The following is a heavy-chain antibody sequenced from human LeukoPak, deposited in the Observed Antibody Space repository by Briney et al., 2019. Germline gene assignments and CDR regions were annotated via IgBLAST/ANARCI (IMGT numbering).Heavy chain of an antibody. CDR3: ARGTSCGSKCFFDY. D-gene: IGHD2-21*01. V-gene: IGHV4-4*07. Sequence: SETLSLTCNVSGGSISGYYWSWIRQPAGKGLEWIGRLDSSGSTNYNSSLKSRVTMSIDRSQFSLRLTSVTAADTAIYYCARGTSCGSKCFFDYWGQGILVTVSS. CDR2: LDSSGST. J-gene: IGHJ4*02. CDR1: GGSISGYY.